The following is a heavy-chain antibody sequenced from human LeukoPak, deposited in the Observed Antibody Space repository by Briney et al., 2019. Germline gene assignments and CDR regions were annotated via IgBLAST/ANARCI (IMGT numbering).Heavy chain of an antibody. CDR1: GFTFSSYG. CDR3: ARGMGATTQSLFDQ. Sequence: GGSLRLSCAASGFTFSSYGMHWVRQAPGKGLEWVAVIWYDGSNKYYADSVKGRFTISRDNSKNTLYLQMNSLRAEDTAVYYCARGMGATTQSLFDQWGQGTLVTVSS. V-gene: IGHV3-33*01. CDR2: IWYDGSNK. D-gene: IGHD1-26*01. J-gene: IGHJ4*02.